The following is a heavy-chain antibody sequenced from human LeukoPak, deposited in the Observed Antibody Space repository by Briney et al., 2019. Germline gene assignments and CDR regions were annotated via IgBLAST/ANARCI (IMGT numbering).Heavy chain of an antibody. CDR2: ISSSSSYI. V-gene: IGHV3-21*01. CDR1: GFTFSSYS. J-gene: IGHJ4*02. Sequence: GGSLRLSCAASGFTFSSYSMNWVRQAPGKGLEWVSSISSSSSYIYYADSVKGRFTISRDNAKNSLYLQMNSLRAEDTAVYYCARDVGVLAARGYFDYWGQGTLVTVSS. D-gene: IGHD6-6*01. CDR3: ARDVGVLAARGYFDY.